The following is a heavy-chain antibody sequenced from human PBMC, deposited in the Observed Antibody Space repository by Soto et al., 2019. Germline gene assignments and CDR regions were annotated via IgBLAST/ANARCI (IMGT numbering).Heavy chain of an antibody. J-gene: IGHJ6*02. CDR2: ISYDGSNK. V-gene: IGHV3-30*18. CDR1: GFTFSSYG. Sequence: QVQLVESGGGVVQPGRSLRLSCAASGFTFSSYGMHWVRQAPGKGLEWVAVISYDGSNKYYEDSVKGRFTISRDNXKXKLDLQMNSLRAADTAVYYCAKEMTPSIYYYYGMDVWGQGTTVTVSS. CDR3: AKEMTPSIYYYYGMDV.